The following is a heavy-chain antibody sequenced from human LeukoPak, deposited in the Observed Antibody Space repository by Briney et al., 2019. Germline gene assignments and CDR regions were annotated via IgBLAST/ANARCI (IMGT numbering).Heavy chain of an antibody. Sequence: ASVKVSCKASGYTFTGYYMHWVRQAPGQGLEWMGRINPNSGGTNYAQKFQGRVTMTRDTSISTAYMELSRPRSDDTAVYYCARARTSWPRKIAVAGPPFDYWGQGTLVTVSS. V-gene: IGHV1-2*06. D-gene: IGHD6-19*01. CDR2: INPNSGGT. CDR1: GYTFTGYY. J-gene: IGHJ4*02. CDR3: ARARTSWPRKIAVAGPPFDY.